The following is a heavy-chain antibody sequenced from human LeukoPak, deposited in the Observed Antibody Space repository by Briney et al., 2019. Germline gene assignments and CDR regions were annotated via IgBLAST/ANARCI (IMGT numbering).Heavy chain of an antibody. CDR1: GFTFDDYT. D-gene: IGHD3-22*01. V-gene: IGHV3-43*01. Sequence: GGSLRLSCAASGFTFDDYTMHWVRQAPGKGLEWVSLISWDGGSTYYADSVKGRFTISRDISKNTLYLQMNSLRAGDTAAYYCAKDFYGSSGYYWDHWGQGTLVTVSS. CDR3: AKDFYGSSGYYWDH. J-gene: IGHJ4*02. CDR2: ISWDGGST.